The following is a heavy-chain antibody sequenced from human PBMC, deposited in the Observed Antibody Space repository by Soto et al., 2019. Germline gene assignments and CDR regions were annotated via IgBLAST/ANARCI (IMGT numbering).Heavy chain of an antibody. V-gene: IGHV3-23*01. CDR2: ITGSGAST. J-gene: IGHJ4*02. D-gene: IGHD2-8*02. CDR3: AQNSAATMRVVYYF. Sequence: EVQLLESGGGLVQPGGSLRLSCAASGFTFTTYTMSWVRQAPGKGLEWVSAITGSGASTYYADSVKGRFTISRDNYKNTLYLQMKSLRAADTAVYYCAQNSAATMRVVYYFWGQGTLVTVSS. CDR1: GFTFTTYT.